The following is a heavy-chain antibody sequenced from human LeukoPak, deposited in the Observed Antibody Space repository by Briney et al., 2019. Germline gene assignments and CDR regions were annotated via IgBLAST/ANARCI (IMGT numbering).Heavy chain of an antibody. V-gene: IGHV3-23*01. CDR2: ISGSGGST. CDR3: AKRIYDYVWGSYTDAFDI. D-gene: IGHD3-16*01. Sequence: GGSLRLSCAASGFTFSSYAMSWVRQAPGKGLEWVSAISGSGGSTYYADSVKGRFTISRDNSKNTLYLQMNSLRAEDTAVYYCAKRIYDYVWGSYTDAFDIWGQGTMVTVPS. J-gene: IGHJ3*02. CDR1: GFTFSSYA.